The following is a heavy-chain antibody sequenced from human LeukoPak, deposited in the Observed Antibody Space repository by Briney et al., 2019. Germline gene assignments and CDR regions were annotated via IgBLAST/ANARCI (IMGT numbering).Heavy chain of an antibody. CDR3: AKDHHYYDSSGSYTYYYSYMDV. CDR2: ISSSSTI. V-gene: IGHV3-48*01. D-gene: IGHD3-22*01. Sequence: GGSLRLSCAASGFIFSNYNMNWVRQAPGKGLEWVSYISSSSTIYYADSVKGRFTISRDNAKSSLYLQMNSLRAEDTAVYYCAKDHHYYDSSGSYTYYYSYMDVWGKGTTVTVSS. J-gene: IGHJ6*03. CDR1: GFIFSNYN.